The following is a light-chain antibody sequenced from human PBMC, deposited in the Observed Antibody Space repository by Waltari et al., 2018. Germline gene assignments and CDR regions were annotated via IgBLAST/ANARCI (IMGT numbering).Light chain of an antibody. CDR1: QSVLYSSNNKNY. Sequence: DIVMTQSPDSLAVSLGERATLNCKSRQSVLYSSNNKNYLAWYQQKPGQPPKLLIYWASTRESGVPDRFSGSGSGTDFTLTISSLQAEDVAVYYCQQYYSTPQTFGQGTKVEIK. CDR2: WAS. J-gene: IGKJ1*01. V-gene: IGKV4-1*01. CDR3: QQYYSTPQT.